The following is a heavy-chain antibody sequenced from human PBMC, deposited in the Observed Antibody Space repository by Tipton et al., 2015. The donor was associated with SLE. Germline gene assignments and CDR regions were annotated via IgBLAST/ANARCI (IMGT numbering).Heavy chain of an antibody. CDR1: GGSISSGVYY. CDR3: VRHDSILWGDY. V-gene: IGHV4-39*07. Sequence: TLSLTCTVSGGSISSGVYYWGWVRQPPGKGLEWIASVYYNGDTFYSPSLKSRVTISPDTPRSQFSLKLNSVTAADTAMYYCVRHDSILWGDYWGQGTLVTVSS. J-gene: IGHJ4*02. CDR2: VYYNGDT. D-gene: IGHD3-10*01.